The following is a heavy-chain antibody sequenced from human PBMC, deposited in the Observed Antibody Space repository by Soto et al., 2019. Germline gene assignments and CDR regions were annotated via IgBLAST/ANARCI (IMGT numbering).Heavy chain of an antibody. CDR2: IAVGSGYT. CDR1: GFTFTSSV. D-gene: IGHD2-8*01. Sequence: GASVEVSCKDSGFTFTSSVFQWVRQARGQRLEWIGWIAVGSGYTNYAQRFQDRVTLTRDMSTATTYMELSRLTSEDTAIYYCAADATAWQQMVPSDYWGQGTLVTVSS. J-gene: IGHJ4*02. V-gene: IGHV1-58*01. CDR3: AADATAWQQMVPSDY.